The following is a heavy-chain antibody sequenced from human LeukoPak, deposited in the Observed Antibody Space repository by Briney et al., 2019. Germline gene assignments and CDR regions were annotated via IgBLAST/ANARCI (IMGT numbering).Heavy chain of an antibody. D-gene: IGHD2-8*01. CDR3: ASVYLYGMDV. Sequence: ASVKVSCKASGYTFTSYGISWVRQAPGQGLEWMGWISAYNGNTNYAQKLQGRVTMTTDTSTSTAYMGLRSLKFDDTAVYYCASVYLYGMDVWGQGTTVTVSS. V-gene: IGHV1-18*01. J-gene: IGHJ6*02. CDR1: GYTFTSYG. CDR2: ISAYNGNT.